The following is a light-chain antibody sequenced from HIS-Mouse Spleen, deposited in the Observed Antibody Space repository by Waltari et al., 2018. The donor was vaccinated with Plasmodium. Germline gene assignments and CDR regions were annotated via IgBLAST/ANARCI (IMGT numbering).Light chain of an antibody. J-gene: IGKJ4*01. V-gene: IGKV1-12*01. Sequence: DIQMTQSPSSVSASVGDRVTITCRASQGISSWLVWYQQKPGKAPKLLIYAASSLQSGVPSRFSGSGSGTDFTLTISSLQPEDFATYYCQQANSFPRLTFGGGTKVEIK. CDR3: QQANSFPRLT. CDR1: QGISSW. CDR2: AAS.